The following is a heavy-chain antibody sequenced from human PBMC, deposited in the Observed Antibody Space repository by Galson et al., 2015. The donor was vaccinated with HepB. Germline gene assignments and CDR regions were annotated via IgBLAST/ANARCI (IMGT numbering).Heavy chain of an antibody. CDR1: GFTFSRYG. J-gene: IGHJ6*03. CDR3: ARGHFYMDV. V-gene: IGHV3-30*03. Sequence: SLRLSCAASGFTFSRYGMVWVRLPPGKGLEWVSRISYDESKKDYADSVKGRFTISRDNSNDTLYLQMDSLRAEDTAVYYCARGHFYMDVWGKGATVTVSS. CDR2: ISYDESKK. D-gene: IGHD2/OR15-2a*01.